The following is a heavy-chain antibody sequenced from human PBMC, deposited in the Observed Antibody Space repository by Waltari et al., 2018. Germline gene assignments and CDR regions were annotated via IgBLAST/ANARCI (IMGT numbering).Heavy chain of an antibody. J-gene: IGHJ3*02. V-gene: IGHV3-33*01. CDR1: GFTFTNHG. Sequence: QVQLVESGGGVVQSGRSLRLSCVGSGFTFTNHGMNWVRQVPGKGVEGVAVIWYDGSNKNYVDAVKCRFTISRDNSKNTMYLEMNRLRAEDTAVYFCARGDGGSGLGASDIWGQGTMVTVSS. CDR2: IWYDGSNK. D-gene: IGHD3-3*01. CDR3: ARGDGGSGLGASDI.